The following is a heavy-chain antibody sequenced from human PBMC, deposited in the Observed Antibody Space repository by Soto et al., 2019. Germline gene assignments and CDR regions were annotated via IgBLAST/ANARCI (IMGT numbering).Heavy chain of an antibody. CDR2: ISNDDSNK. V-gene: IGHV3-30-3*01. CDR1: GFTFSSCS. CDR3: AGGSPWEQQLQGPFDY. J-gene: IGHJ4*02. Sequence: QVQLVESGGGVVQPGRSLRLSCAAPGFTFSSCSMHWVRQAPGKGLEWVALISNDDSNKFYADSVKGRFTISRDNSKNTLYLQMSSLRAEDTAVYYCAGGSPWEQQLQGPFDYWGQGTLVTVSS. D-gene: IGHD6-13*01.